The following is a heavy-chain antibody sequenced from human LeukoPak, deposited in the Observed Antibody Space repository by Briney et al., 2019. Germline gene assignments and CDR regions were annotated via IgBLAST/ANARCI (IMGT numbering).Heavy chain of an antibody. J-gene: IGHJ3*02. CDR3: AREQALVGAKVGIDAFDI. D-gene: IGHD1-26*01. CDR1: GGSISSGSYY. Sequence: SETLSLTCTVSGGSISSGSYYWSWIRQPAGKGLESIGRIYTSGSTNYNPSLKSRVTISVDTSKNQFSLKLSSVTAADTAVYYCAREQALVGAKVGIDAFDIWGQGTMDTVSS. CDR2: IYTSGST. V-gene: IGHV4-61*02.